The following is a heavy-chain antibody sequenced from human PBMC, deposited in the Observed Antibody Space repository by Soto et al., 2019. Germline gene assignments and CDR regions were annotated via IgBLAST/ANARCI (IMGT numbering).Heavy chain of an antibody. CDR3: ARQGYCSSTSCLGADYYYYYMDV. CDR2: ISAYNGNT. CDR1: GYTFTSYG. Sequence: QVPLVQSGAEVKKPGASVKVSCKASGYTFTSYGISWVRQAPGQGLEWMGWISAYNGNTNYAQKLQGRVTMTTDTSTTTAYMELRSLRSDDTAVYYCARQGYCSSTSCLGADYYYYYMDVWGKGTTVTVSS. V-gene: IGHV1-18*01. J-gene: IGHJ6*03. D-gene: IGHD2-2*01.